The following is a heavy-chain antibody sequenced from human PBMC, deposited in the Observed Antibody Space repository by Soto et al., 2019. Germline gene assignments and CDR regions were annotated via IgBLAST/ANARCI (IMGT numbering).Heavy chain of an antibody. CDR3: ARVRLGYCSGGSCHDDAFDI. D-gene: IGHD2-15*01. CDR2: IIPIFGTA. Sequence: SVEVSFKASRGTFSSYAIRWVREAPAQGLEWMGRIIPIFGTANYAQKFQGRVTITADESTSTAYMELSSLRSEDTAVYYCARVRLGYCSGGSCHDDAFDIWGQGTMVTVSS. V-gene: IGHV1-69*13. J-gene: IGHJ3*02. CDR1: RGTFSSYA.